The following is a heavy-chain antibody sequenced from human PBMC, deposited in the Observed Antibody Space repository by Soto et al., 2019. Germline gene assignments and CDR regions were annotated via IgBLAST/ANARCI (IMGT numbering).Heavy chain of an antibody. J-gene: IGHJ6*02. CDR2: ISGSGSTT. CDR3: AKVQQLTRSSYYGMDV. Sequence: EVQLLQSGGGLVPPGGSLRLSCAASGFTFKNYAMNWVRQAPGKGLEWVAIISGSGSTTYYPDSLKGRFTISRDNSKYTLYLQMNRPRGDDTAIYYCAKVQQLTRSSYYGMDVWGQGTTVTVSS. V-gene: IGHV3-23*01. D-gene: IGHD2-2*01. CDR1: GFTFKNYA.